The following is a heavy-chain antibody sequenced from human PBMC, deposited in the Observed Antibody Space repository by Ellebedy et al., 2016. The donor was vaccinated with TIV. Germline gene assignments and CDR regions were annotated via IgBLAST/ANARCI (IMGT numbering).Heavy chain of an antibody. V-gene: IGHV3-7*01. CDR1: GFSFRSYW. D-gene: IGHD1-14*01. Sequence: GESLKISCAASGFSFRSYWMSWVRQAPGKGLEWVANIYQDGGVQYYVESVKGRFTISRDNADNSLFLQMNSLRAEDTAVYYCARVTGGTESYAMDVWGQGTTVTVSS. CDR3: ARVTGGTESYAMDV. J-gene: IGHJ6*02. CDR2: IYQDGGVQ.